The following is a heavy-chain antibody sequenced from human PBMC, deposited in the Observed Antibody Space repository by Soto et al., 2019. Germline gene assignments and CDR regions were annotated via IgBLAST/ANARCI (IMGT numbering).Heavy chain of an antibody. D-gene: IGHD6-13*01. CDR1: GFTFTSYT. J-gene: IGHJ4*02. V-gene: IGHV3-21*06. CDR3: ARARVYATGPLDF. CDR2: ISSSSDYI. Sequence: GSLRLSCAASGFTFTSYTMNWVRQAPGKGLEWVSSISSSSDYIYYADSMKGRVTISRDNAKNSLFLDMNSLTGEDTAVYYCARARVYATGPLDFWGQGTLVTVSS.